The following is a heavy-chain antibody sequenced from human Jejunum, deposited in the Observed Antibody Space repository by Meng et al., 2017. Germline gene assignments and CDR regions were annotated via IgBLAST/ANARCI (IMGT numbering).Heavy chain of an antibody. CDR3: ARQRIWFGELFWFDP. J-gene: IGHJ5*02. D-gene: IGHD3-10*01. CDR1: GGSMSHSDYY. Sequence: QVQLQESGPGLVKPSQTLSLTCTVSGGSMSHSDYYWTWILHHPGKGLEWIGYVYYSGTTYYNPSLKSRVIISVDTPKNQFSLKLSSVTAADTAVYYCARQRIWFGELFWFDPWGQGTLVTVSS. V-gene: IGHV4-31*03. CDR2: VYYSGTT.